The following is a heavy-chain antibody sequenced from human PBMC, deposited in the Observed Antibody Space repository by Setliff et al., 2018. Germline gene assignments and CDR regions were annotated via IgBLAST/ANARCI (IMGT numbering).Heavy chain of an antibody. D-gene: IGHD1-1*01. CDR3: AKVKKQLIRGSGFDY. CDR1: GFTFTSYD. CDR2: IRYDGSYK. V-gene: IGHV3-30*02. J-gene: IGHJ4*02. Sequence: GGSLRLSCAASGFTFTSYDIHWVRQAPGKGLEWVAFIRYDGSYKYYEDSVKGRFTISRDNSENTLDLQMNSLRVEDTALYYCAKVKKQLIRGSGFDYWGQGTLVTVSS.